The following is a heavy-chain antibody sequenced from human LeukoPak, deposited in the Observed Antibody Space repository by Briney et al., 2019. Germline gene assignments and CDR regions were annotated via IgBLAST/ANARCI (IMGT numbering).Heavy chain of an antibody. CDR1: GFTFGDYA. CDR2: IRSKAYGGTT. CDR3: TRDFVHYYDSSGYYPPPFDY. Sequence: PGGSLRLSCTASGFTFGDYAMSWVRQAPGKGLEWVGFIRSKAYGGTTEYAASVKGRFTISRDDSKSIAYLQMNSLKTEDTAVYYCTRDFVHYYDSSGYYPPPFDYWGQGTLVTVSS. D-gene: IGHD3-22*01. V-gene: IGHV3-49*04. J-gene: IGHJ4*02.